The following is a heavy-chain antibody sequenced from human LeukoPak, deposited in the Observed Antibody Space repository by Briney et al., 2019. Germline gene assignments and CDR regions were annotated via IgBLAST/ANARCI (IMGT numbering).Heavy chain of an antibody. CDR1: GGSISSINW. V-gene: IGHV4-4*02. J-gene: IGHJ5*02. D-gene: IGHD6-19*01. Sequence: PSGTLSLTFAVSGGSISSINWWSWVRQPPGKGLEWIGEIYHSGSTNYNPSLKSRVTISVDKSKNQFSLKLSSVTAADTAVYYCARDGEGSGWFDPWGQGTLVTVSS. CDR2: IYHSGST. CDR3: ARDGEGSGWFDP.